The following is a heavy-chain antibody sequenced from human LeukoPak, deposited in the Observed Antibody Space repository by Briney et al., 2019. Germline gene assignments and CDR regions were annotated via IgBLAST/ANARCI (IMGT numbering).Heavy chain of an antibody. Sequence: VASVKVSCKASGGTFSSYAISWVRQAPGQGLEWMGGIIPIFGTANYAQKFQGRVTITADESTSTAYMELSSLRSEDTAVYYCARAGSYYYETNLDYWGQGTLVTVSS. J-gene: IGHJ4*02. V-gene: IGHV1-69*01. D-gene: IGHD3-22*01. CDR2: IIPIFGTA. CDR3: ARAGSYYYETNLDY. CDR1: GGTFSSYA.